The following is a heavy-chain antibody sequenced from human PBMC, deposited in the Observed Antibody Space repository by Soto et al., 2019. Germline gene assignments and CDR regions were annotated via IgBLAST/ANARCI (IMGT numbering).Heavy chain of an antibody. V-gene: IGHV1-69*02. J-gene: IGHJ4*02. D-gene: IGHD1-1*01. CDR2: IIPILGIG. Sequence: QVQLVQSGAEVKKPGSSVKVSCKASGGTFSSYTISWVRQAPGQGLEWMGRIIPILGIGNYAQKFQGRVTLTADKSTSTAYMELSSLRSEDTAVYYCARYRGDAYNWNWGQGTLVTVSS. CDR1: GGTFSSYT. CDR3: ARYRGDAYNWN.